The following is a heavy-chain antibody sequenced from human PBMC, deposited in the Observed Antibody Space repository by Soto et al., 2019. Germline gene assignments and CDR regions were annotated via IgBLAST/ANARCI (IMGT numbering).Heavy chain of an antibody. J-gene: IGHJ3*02. Sequence: PSETLSLTCTVSGGSISRYYWSWIRQPPGKGVEWIGYIYYSGSTNYNPSLKSRVTISVDTSKNQFSLKLSSVTAADTAGDSCARYNWNVGVAFDIWGQGTMVTVSS. CDR2: IYYSGST. CDR3: ARYNWNVGVAFDI. D-gene: IGHD1-1*01. V-gene: IGHV4-59*01. CDR1: GGSISRYY.